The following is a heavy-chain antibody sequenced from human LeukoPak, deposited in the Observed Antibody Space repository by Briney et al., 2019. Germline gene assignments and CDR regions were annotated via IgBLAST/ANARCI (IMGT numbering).Heavy chain of an antibody. V-gene: IGHV3-33*08. D-gene: IGHD3-10*01. Sequence: GGSLRLSCAASGFTFSSSGMHWVRQAPGKGLEWVAVIWYDGSDKYSADSAKGRFTISRDNSKNTLYLQMNSLRAGDTAVYYCASAPYGSGTFLDYWGQGTLVTVSS. J-gene: IGHJ4*02. CDR1: GFTFSSSG. CDR2: IWYDGSDK. CDR3: ASAPYGSGTFLDY.